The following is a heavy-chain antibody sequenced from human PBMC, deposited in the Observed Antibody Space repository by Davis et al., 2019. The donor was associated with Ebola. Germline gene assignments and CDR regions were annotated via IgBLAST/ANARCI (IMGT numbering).Heavy chain of an antibody. D-gene: IGHD3-3*01. Sequence: GSLRLSCTDSGGSISSSSDYWGWIRQPPGKGLEWIGSIYYSGRTYYNAFLKSRVNMSADRSKNQLSLTLNSVTAADTAVYYCARVDYDFWSGYNWFDPWGQGTLVTVSS. CDR1: GGSISSSSDY. J-gene: IGHJ5*02. V-gene: IGHV4-39*01. CDR2: IYYSGRT. CDR3: ARVDYDFWSGYNWFDP.